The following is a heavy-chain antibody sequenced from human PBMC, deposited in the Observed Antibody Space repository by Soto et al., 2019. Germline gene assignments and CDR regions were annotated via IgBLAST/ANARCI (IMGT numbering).Heavy chain of an antibody. CDR3: VGGQYYFDY. CDR1: GFPFTSYG. D-gene: IGHD3-10*01. J-gene: IGHJ4*02. Sequence: QVQLVESGGGVVQPGRSLRLSCAASGFPFTSYGMHWVREGPDKGLEGVAIISYDGSDKDYADSVKGRFTISRDNPKNTLYLQMNSLRPEDTALYYCVGGQYYFDYRGQGTLVIVSS. V-gene: IGHV3-30*03. CDR2: ISYDGSDK.